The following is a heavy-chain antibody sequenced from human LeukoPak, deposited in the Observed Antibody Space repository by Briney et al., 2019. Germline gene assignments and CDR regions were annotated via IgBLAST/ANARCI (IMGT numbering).Heavy chain of an antibody. CDR3: ASSGHRELFYYFDY. D-gene: IGHD1-26*01. Sequence: SETLSLTCAVSGYSISSGYYWGWIRQPPGKGLEWIGSIYHSGSTYYNPSLKSRVTISVDTSKNQFSLKLSSVTAADTAVYYCASSGHRELFYYFDYWGQRTLVSVSS. V-gene: IGHV4-38-2*01. CDR1: GYSISSGYY. CDR2: IYHSGST. J-gene: IGHJ4*02.